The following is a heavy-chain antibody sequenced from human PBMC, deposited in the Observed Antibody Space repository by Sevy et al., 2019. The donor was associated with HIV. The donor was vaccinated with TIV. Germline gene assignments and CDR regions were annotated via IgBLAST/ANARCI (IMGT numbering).Heavy chain of an antibody. CDR3: ASTSTDYYDSSGYYYYYFDY. D-gene: IGHD3-22*01. J-gene: IGHJ4*02. Sequence: SETLSLTCAVSGGSISSGGYSWSWIRQPPGKGLEWIGYIYHSGSTYYNPSLKSRVTISVDRSKNQFALKLSSVTAADTAVYYCASTSTDYYDSSGYYYYYFDYWGQGTLVTVSS. V-gene: IGHV4-30-2*01. CDR1: GGSISSGGYS. CDR2: IYHSGST.